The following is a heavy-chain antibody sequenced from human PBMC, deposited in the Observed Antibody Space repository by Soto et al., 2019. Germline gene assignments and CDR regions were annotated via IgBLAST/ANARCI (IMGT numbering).Heavy chain of an antibody. V-gene: IGHV3-30*03. D-gene: IGHD6-19*01. Sequence: QVQLVESGGGVVQPGRSLRLSCAASGLTFSTYGIHWVRQAPGKGLEWVAVISYDGTKKYYADSVKGRFTISRDNSKNTLYLQMNSLRPEDTAVYYCATEQWLSPYDYWGQGTLVTVSS. CDR3: ATEQWLSPYDY. CDR1: GLTFSTYG. J-gene: IGHJ4*02. CDR2: ISYDGTKK.